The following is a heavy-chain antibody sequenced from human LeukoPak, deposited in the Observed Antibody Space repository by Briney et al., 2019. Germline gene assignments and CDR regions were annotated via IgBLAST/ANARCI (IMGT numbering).Heavy chain of an antibody. V-gene: IGHV4-59*01. CDR1: GDSISSYY. Sequence: KPSETLSLTCTVSGDSISSYYWSWIRQPPGKGLEWIGYIYYSGSTNYNPSLKSRVTISVDTSKNQFSLKLSSVTAADTAVYYCARVGVGYFDSSDYYRPDAFDIWGQGTMVTASS. CDR3: ARVGVGYFDSSDYYRPDAFDI. J-gene: IGHJ3*02. CDR2: IYYSGST. D-gene: IGHD3-22*01.